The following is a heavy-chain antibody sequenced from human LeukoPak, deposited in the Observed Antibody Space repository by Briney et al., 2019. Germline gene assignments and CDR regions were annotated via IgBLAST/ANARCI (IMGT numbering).Heavy chain of an antibody. V-gene: IGHV1-69*06. CDR2: IIPIFGTA. Sequence: SVKVSCKASGYSFTSFGISWVRQAPGQGLEWMGGIIPIFGTANYAQKFQGRVTITADKSTSTAYMELSSLRSEDTAVYYCASLAQVRYSSGWYAPFQHWGQGTLVTVSS. D-gene: IGHD6-19*01. CDR3: ASLAQVRYSSGWYAPFQH. CDR1: GYSFTSFG. J-gene: IGHJ1*01.